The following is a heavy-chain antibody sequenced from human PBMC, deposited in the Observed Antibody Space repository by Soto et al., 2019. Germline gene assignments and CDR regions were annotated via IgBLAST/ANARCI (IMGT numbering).Heavy chain of an antibody. Sequence: QVQLVESGGGVVQPGQSLRLSCAVSGFRFNDFGFHWVRQAPGKGLHGVAVISSDGNEKYYVESVKGRFTISRDNSNNMLYLEMSSLRPEDAAVYYCARRCTHYVRCGVDAWGRGTTVTVSS. CDR3: ARRCTHYVRCGVDA. CDR2: ISSDGNEK. J-gene: IGHJ6*02. D-gene: IGHD4-17*01. V-gene: IGHV3-30*03. CDR1: GFRFNDFG.